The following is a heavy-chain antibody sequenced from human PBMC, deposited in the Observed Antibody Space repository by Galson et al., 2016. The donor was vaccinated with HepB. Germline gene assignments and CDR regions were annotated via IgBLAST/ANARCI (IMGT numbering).Heavy chain of an antibody. CDR2: ISYDGSNK. Sequence: SLRLSCAASGFTFSSYGMHWVRQAPGKGLEWVVVISYDGSNKYYADSVKGRFTISRDNSKNTVYLQMNSLRAEDTAVYYCARVRIAAAVMNYYYYYGMDVWGQGTTVTVSS. D-gene: IGHD6-13*01. CDR3: ARVRIAAAVMNYYYYYGMDV. J-gene: IGHJ6*02. V-gene: IGHV3-30*03. CDR1: GFTFSSYG.